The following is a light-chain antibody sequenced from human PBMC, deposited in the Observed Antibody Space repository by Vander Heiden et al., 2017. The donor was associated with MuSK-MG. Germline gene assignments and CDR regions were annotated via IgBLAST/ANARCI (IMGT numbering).Light chain of an antibody. Sequence: IVLTQSPDLQSVTLKGKVTLPRRASQSIGTRLHRYQQKPEQSPKLLIKYASQYSSGVPSRFSGSGSGTDFTLTINGLEAEDAAAYYCQQSSNFPRTFGQGTKVEIK. CDR2: YAS. V-gene: IGKV6D-21*02. CDR3: QQSSNFPRT. J-gene: IGKJ1*01. CDR1: QSIGTR.